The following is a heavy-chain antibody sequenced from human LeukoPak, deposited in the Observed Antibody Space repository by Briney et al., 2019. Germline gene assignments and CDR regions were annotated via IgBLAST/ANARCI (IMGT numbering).Heavy chain of an antibody. CDR2: ITNRGCNT. D-gene: IGHD2-15*01. V-gene: IGHV3-23*01. Sequence: PGGSLRLSCAASEFTFSNYAMSWLRQAPGKGLEWVSVITNRGCNTYYADSVKGRFTISRDNSKNTLHLQMNSLRGEDTAVYYCAKDSGGGVNTPINYWGQGTLVTVSS. J-gene: IGHJ4*02. CDR1: EFTFSNYA. CDR3: AKDSGGGVNTPINY.